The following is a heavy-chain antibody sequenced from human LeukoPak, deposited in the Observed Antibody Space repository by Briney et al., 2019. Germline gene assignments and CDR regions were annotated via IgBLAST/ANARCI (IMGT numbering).Heavy chain of an antibody. D-gene: IGHD1-26*01. Sequence: ASVKVSCKASGGTFSSYAISWVRQAPGQGLEWMGWINTNTGNPTYAQGFTGRFVFSLDTSVSTAYLQISSLKAEDTAVYYCARVGIVGATTAHLGYWGQGTLVTVSS. CDR3: ARVGIVGATTAHLGY. CDR2: INTNTGNP. J-gene: IGHJ4*02. V-gene: IGHV7-4-1*02. CDR1: GGTFSSYA.